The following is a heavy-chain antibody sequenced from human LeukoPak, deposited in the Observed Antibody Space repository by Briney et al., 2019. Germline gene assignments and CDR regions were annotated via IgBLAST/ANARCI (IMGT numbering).Heavy chain of an antibody. CDR1: GGSISNYY. V-gene: IGHV4-59*08. J-gene: IGHJ5*02. CDR2: IYYSGST. Sequence: SETLSLTCTVSGGSISNYYWTWIRQPPGKGLEWIGYIYYSGSTNYNPSLKSRVTISVDTSKNQFSLKLSSVTAADTAVYYCARHRASLFDRWGQGSLVTVSS. CDR3: ARHRASLFDR.